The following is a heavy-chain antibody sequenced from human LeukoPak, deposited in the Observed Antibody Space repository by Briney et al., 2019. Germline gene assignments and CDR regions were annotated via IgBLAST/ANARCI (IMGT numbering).Heavy chain of an antibody. D-gene: IGHD5-24*01. V-gene: IGHV3-53*01. CDR2: IYSGGST. CDR3: ARDSSGDGYDY. CDR1: GFTSSSYA. Sequence: GGSLRLSCAASGFTSSSYAMSWVRQAPGKGLEWVLVIYSGGSTYYADSVKGRFTISRDNSKNTLYLQMNSLRAEDTAVYYCARDSSGDGYDYWGQGTLVTVSS. J-gene: IGHJ4*02.